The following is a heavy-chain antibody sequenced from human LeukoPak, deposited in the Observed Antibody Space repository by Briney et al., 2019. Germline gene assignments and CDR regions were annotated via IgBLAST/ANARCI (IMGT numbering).Heavy chain of an antibody. CDR3: AKEAPSYYYESSGYYVV. J-gene: IGHJ4*02. CDR2: ISGSGGST. D-gene: IGHD3-22*01. CDR1: GFTFSSYS. Sequence: PGGSLRLSCAASGFTFSSYSMNWVRQAPGKGLEWVSAISGSGGSTYYADSVKGRFTISRDNSKNTLYLQMNSLRAEDTAVYYCAKEAPSYYYESSGYYVVWGQGTLVTVSS. V-gene: IGHV3-23*01.